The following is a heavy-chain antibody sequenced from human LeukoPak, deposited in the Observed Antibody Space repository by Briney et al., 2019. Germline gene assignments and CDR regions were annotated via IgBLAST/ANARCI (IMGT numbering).Heavy chain of an antibody. J-gene: IGHJ6*02. V-gene: IGHV4-59*08. CDR3: ARWERWELDGMDV. CDR2: IYYGGST. CDR1: GGSISSYY. D-gene: IGHD1-26*01. Sequence: SETLSLTCTVSGGSISSYYWSWIRQPPGKGLEWIGYIYYGGSTNYNPSLKSRVTISVDTSKNQFSLKLSSVTAADTAVYYCARWERWELDGMDVWGQGTTVTVSS.